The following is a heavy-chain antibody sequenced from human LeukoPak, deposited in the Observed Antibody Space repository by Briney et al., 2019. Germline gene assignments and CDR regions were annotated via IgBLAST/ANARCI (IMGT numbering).Heavy chain of an antibody. CDR1: GFTFSSYA. CDR2: IGGSGGST. V-gene: IGHV3-23*01. Sequence: GGSLRLSCAASGFTFSSYAMSWVRQAPGKGLEWVSVIGGSGGSTYYADSVTGRFTISRDNSKNTLYLQMSSLRAEHTAVYYCAKKKRELRGFDYWGQGTLVTVSS. D-gene: IGHD1-7*01. J-gene: IGHJ4*02. CDR3: AKKKRELRGFDY.